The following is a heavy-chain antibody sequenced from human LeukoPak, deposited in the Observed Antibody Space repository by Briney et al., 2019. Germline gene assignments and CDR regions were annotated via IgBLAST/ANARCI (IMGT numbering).Heavy chain of an antibody. CDR2: INPNSGGT. V-gene: IGHV1-2*06. J-gene: IGHJ5*02. CDR1: GYTLTELS. Sequence: ASVTVSCTVSGYTLTELSMHWVRQAPGQGLEWMGRINPNSGGTNYAQKFQGRVTMTRDTSISTAYMELSRLRSDDTAVYYCARDPYCSSTSCYSSWGQGTLVTVSS. D-gene: IGHD2-2*01. CDR3: ARDPYCSSTSCYSS.